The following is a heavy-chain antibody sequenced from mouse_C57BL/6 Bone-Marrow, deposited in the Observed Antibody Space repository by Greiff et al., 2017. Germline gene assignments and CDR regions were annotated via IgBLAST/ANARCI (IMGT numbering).Heavy chain of an antibody. J-gene: IGHJ2*01. CDR1: GFTFSSYA. CDR3: ARDYYGRSY. Sequence: EVQRVESGGGLVKPGGSLKLSCAASGFTFSSYAMSWVRQTPEKRLEWVATISDGGSYTYYPDNVKGRFTISRDNAKNNLYLQMSHLKSEDTAMYYCARDYYGRSYWGQGTTLTVSS. D-gene: IGHD1-1*01. V-gene: IGHV5-4*01. CDR2: ISDGGSYT.